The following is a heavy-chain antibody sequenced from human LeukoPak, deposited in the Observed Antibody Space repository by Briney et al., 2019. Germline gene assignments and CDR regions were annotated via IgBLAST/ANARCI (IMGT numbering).Heavy chain of an antibody. D-gene: IGHD3-10*01. V-gene: IGHV3-33*01. J-gene: IGHJ5*02. CDR1: GFTFSSYG. CDR2: IWYDGSNK. Sequence: GRSLRLSCAASGFTFSSYGMHWVRQAPGKGLEWVAVIWYDGSNKYYADSVKGRFTISRDDSKNTLYLQMNSLRAEDTAVYYCARDVNGGLLWFGELSDWFDPWGQGTLVTVSS. CDR3: ARDVNGGLLWFGELSDWFDP.